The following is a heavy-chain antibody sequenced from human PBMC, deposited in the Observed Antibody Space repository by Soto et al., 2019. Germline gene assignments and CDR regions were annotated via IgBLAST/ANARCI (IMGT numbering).Heavy chain of an antibody. CDR3: ARASEFTPITVTTRYYYYGMDV. CDR1: GFTFTSSA. V-gene: IGHV1-58*02. Sequence: SVKVSCKASGFTFTSSAMQWVRQARGQRLEWIGWIVVGSGNTNYAQKFQERVTITRDMSTSTAYMELSSLRSEDTAVYYCARASEFTPITVTTRYYYYGMDVWGQGTTVTVSS. D-gene: IGHD4-4*01. J-gene: IGHJ6*02. CDR2: IVVGSGNT.